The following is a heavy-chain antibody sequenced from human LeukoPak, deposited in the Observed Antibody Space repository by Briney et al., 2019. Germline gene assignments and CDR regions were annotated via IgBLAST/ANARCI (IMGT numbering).Heavy chain of an antibody. D-gene: IGHD4-11*01. CDR3: AIDAQRGFDYSNSLLN. V-gene: IGHV3-33*01. CDR2: IWSDGSDK. Sequence: GGSLRHSCAASGFTFSHYGMHWVRQTPGAGLEWVAVIWSDGSDKYYAKSVKGRFTISRDNSKNSLFLQMNSLRAEDTAVYYCAIDAQRGFDYSNSLLNWCQGILVTVSS. J-gene: IGHJ4*02. CDR1: GFTFSHYG.